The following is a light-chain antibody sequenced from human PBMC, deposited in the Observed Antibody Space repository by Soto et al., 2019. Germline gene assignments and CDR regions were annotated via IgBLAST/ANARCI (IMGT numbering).Light chain of an antibody. CDR1: SSDVGGYNY. Sequence: QSVLTQPASVSGSPGQSITISCTGTSSDVGGYNYVSWYQQHPGKAPKLMIYDVSNRPSGVSNRYSGSKSHNTASLTISGLQADDEADYYCSSYTSSSTLLYVFGTGTKLTVL. CDR2: DVS. CDR3: SSYTSSSTLLYV. V-gene: IGLV2-14*01. J-gene: IGLJ1*01.